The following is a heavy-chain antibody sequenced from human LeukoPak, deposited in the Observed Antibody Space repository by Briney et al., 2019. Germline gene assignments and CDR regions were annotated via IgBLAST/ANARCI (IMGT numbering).Heavy chain of an antibody. D-gene: IGHD3-16*01. V-gene: IGHV4-59*01. J-gene: IGHJ4*02. CDR3: ARGGGVGSTSLDY. CDR1: GGSITSYY. CDR2: FYYSGST. Sequence: SETLSLTCFVSGGSITSYYWSWIRQPPGKGLEWMGCFYYSGSTYINPSLKSRVTISADTSKNQFSLKVDALTAADTAIYYCARGGGVGSTSLDYWGQGILVTVSS.